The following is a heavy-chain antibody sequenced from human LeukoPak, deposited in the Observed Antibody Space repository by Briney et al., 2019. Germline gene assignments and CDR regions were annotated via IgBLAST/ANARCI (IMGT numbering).Heavy chain of an antibody. D-gene: IGHD2-8*01. J-gene: IGHJ4*02. CDR3: AKDTSIGKYCTSGVCSPFDY. CDR2: ISDSGDYT. Sequence: PGGSLRLSCAGFGFTFSSYAMSWVRQAPGKGLEWVSAISDSGDYTYYADSVKGRFTISRDNSKNTLYLHVNSLRAEDTAVYYCAKDTSIGKYCTSGVCSPFDYWGQGTLVTVPS. CDR1: GFTFSSYA. V-gene: IGHV3-23*01.